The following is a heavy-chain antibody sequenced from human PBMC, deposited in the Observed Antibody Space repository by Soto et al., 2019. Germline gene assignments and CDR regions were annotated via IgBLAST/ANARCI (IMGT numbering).Heavy chain of an antibody. CDR2: IIPIFGTA. CDR3: ARGEGRPWWNAPRCAFDI. Sequence: SVKVSCKASGGTFSSYAISWVRQAPGQGLEWMGGIIPIFGTANYAQKFQGRVTITADESTSTAYMELSSLRSEDTAVYYCARGEGRPWWNAPRCAFDIWGQGTMVTVS. CDR1: GGTFSSYA. V-gene: IGHV1-69*13. J-gene: IGHJ3*02. D-gene: IGHD1-1*01.